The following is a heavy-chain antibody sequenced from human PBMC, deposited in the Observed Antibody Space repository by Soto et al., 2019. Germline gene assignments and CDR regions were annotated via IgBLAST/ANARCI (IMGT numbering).Heavy chain of an antibody. J-gene: IGHJ4*02. CDR3: ARYSVATIRFFDY. CDR1: GDSITDYY. D-gene: IGHD5-12*01. Sequence: QVQLQESRPGLVKPSETLSLTCTVSGDSITDYYWSWIRESPGKGLEWIAYIHHTGTANYNPSLKSRVTISVDTSKSQFSLRLSSVTAADTAVYFCARYSVATIRFFDYWGQGTLVTVSS. CDR2: IHHTGTA. V-gene: IGHV4-59*01.